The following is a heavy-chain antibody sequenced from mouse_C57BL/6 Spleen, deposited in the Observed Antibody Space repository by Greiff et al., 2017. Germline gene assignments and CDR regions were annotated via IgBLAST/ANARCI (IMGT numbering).Heavy chain of an antibody. CDR2: IYPGSGST. V-gene: IGHV1-55*01. CDR1: GYTFTSYW. CDR3: ARDYGSSYRFAY. J-gene: IGHJ3*01. D-gene: IGHD1-1*01. Sequence: QVQLQQPGAELVKPGASVKMSCKASGYTFTSYWITWVKQRPGQGLEWIGDIYPGSGSTNYNEKFKSKATLTVDTSSSTAYMQRSSLTSEDSAVYYCARDYGSSYRFAYWGQGTLVTVSA.